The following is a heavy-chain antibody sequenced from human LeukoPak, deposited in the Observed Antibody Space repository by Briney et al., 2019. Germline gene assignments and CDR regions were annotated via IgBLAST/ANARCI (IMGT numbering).Heavy chain of an antibody. CDR3: ARGRGYGSGSYIY. CDR1: GGSFSGYY. J-gene: IGHJ4*02. D-gene: IGHD3-10*01. V-gene: IGHV4-34*01. Sequence: SETLSLTCAVYGGSFSGYYWSWIRQPPGKGLEWIGEINHSGSTNYNPSLKSRVTISVDTSKNQFSLKLSSVTAADTAVYYCARGRGYGSGSYIYWGQGTLVTVSS. CDR2: INHSGST.